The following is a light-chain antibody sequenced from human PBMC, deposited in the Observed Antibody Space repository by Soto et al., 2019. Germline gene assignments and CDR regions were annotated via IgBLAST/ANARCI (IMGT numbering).Light chain of an antibody. CDR2: DVS. CDR3: SSYTSSSTLGV. J-gene: IGLJ2*01. CDR1: XXXXGGYNY. Sequence: QSALTQPASVSGSPGQSXTIXCXXXXXXXGGYNYVSWYQQHPGKAPKLMIYDVSNRPSGVSNRFSGSKSGNTASLTISGLQAEDEADYYCSSYTSSSTLGVFGGGTKLTVL. V-gene: IGLV2-14*01.